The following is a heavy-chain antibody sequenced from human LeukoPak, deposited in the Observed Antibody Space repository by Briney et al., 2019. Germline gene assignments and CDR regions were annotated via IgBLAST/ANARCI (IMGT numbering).Heavy chain of an antibody. CDR2: ISGSGGST. D-gene: IGHD4-11*01. CDR3: ARYDYSQFEPFDY. J-gene: IGHJ4*02. V-gene: IGHV3-23*01. Sequence: AGGSLRLSCAASGFTFSSYGMSWVRQAPGKGLEWVSAISGSGGSTYYADSVKGRFTISRDNSKNTLYLQMNSLRAEDTAVYYCARYDYSQFEPFDYWGQGTLVTVSS. CDR1: GFTFSSYG.